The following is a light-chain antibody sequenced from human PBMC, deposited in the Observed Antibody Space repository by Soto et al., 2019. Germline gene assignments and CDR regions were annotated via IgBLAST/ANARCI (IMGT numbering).Light chain of an antibody. J-gene: IGKJ1*01. V-gene: IGKV3-11*01. Sequence: EIVLTQSPATLSLSPGERATLSCRASQSVSSYFAWYQQKPGQAPRLLIYDASNRATGIPARFSGSGSGTDFTLTISSLEPEDFAVYYCQQRSNWLWTFGQGTKVDIK. CDR2: DAS. CDR3: QQRSNWLWT. CDR1: QSVSSY.